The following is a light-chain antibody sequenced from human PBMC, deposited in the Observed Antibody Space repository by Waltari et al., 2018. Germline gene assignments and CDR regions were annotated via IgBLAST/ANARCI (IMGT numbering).Light chain of an antibody. J-gene: IGKJ4*01. CDR1: QYISTY. V-gene: IGKV1-39*01. Sequence: DIQLTQSPSSLSASVGARVTITCRASQYISTYLNWYQQKPQRAPELLIYAVSSLQSGVPSRFSGDGSGTEFTLTISSVQSEDFATYYCQQSYTPPPLTFGGGTKVEIK. CDR3: QQSYTPPPLT. CDR2: AVS.